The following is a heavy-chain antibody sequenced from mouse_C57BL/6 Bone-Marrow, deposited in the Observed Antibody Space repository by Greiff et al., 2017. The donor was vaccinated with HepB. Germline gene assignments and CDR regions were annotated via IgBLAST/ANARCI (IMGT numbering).Heavy chain of an antibody. CDR3: TRRDYGSSLWFAY. CDR2: IRNKANNHAT. Sequence: EVQVVESGGGLVQPGGSMKLSCAASGFTFSDAWMDWVRQSPEKGLEWVAEIRNKANNHATYYAESVKGRFTISRDDSKSSVYLQMNSLRAEDTGIYYCTRRDYGSSLWFAYWGQGTLVTVSA. V-gene: IGHV6-6*01. CDR1: GFTFSDAW. J-gene: IGHJ3*01. D-gene: IGHD1-1*01.